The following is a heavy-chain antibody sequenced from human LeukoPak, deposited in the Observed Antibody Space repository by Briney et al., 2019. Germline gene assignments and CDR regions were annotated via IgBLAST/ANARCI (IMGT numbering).Heavy chain of an antibody. J-gene: IGHJ6*02. CDR2: ISGSSSTI. CDR3: AKDMSRYYYYYGMDV. Sequence: GGSLRLSCAASGFTFSSYSMNWVRQAPGKGLEWGSYISGSSSTIYYADSVKGRFTISRDNGKNTLYLQMNSLRAEDTALYYCAKDMSRYYYYYGMDVWGQGTTVTVSS. V-gene: IGHV3-48*01. D-gene: IGHD1-14*01. CDR1: GFTFSSYS.